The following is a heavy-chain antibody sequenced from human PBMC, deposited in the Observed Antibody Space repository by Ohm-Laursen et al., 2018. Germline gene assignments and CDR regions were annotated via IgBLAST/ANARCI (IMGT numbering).Heavy chain of an antibody. J-gene: IGHJ4*02. Sequence: SLRLSCAASGFTVSSNYMSWVRQAPGKGLEWVSAISGSGSSTYYADPVRGRFTISRDNSENTLYLQMNSLRAEDTAVYYCAKAHLKNLDYWGQGSLVTVSS. D-gene: IGHD1-14*01. V-gene: IGHV3-66*02. CDR1: GFTVSSNY. CDR2: ISGSGSST. CDR3: AKAHLKNLDY.